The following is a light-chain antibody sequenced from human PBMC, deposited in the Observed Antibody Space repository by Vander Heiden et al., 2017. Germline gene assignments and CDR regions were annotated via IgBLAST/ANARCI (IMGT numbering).Light chain of an antibody. J-gene: IGLJ2*01. CDR3: AAWDGSLNGVV. Sequence: QSVLTQPPPASGTPGQRVTIPCSGSSSNIGANPANWYQQPPGTAPKLLIYSNTQRPSGVPDRFSGSQSGTSASLAISGLQSEDEADYYCAAWDGSLNGVVFGGGTKLTVL. V-gene: IGLV1-44*01. CDR2: SNT. CDR1: SSNIGANP.